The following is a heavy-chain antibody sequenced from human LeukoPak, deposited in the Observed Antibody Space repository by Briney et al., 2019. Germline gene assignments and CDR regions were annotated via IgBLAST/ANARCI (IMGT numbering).Heavy chain of an antibody. CDR1: GFTFSSYA. J-gene: IGHJ6*02. Sequence: GGSLRLSCAASGFTFSSYAMSWVRQAPGKGLERVASINHXGNVXXXXXXVKXXFTISRDNAKNSLYLQMSNLRAEDTAVYFCARGGGLDVWGQGATVTVSS. V-gene: IGHV3-7*03. D-gene: IGHD3-16*01. CDR3: ARGGGLDV. CDR2: INHXGNVX.